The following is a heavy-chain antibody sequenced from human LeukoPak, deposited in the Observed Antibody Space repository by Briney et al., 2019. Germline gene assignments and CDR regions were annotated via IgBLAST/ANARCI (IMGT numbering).Heavy chain of an antibody. D-gene: IGHD4-17*01. V-gene: IGHV1-69*13. J-gene: IGHJ6*03. CDR2: IIPNFGTS. CDR3: ARGPYGDYGGDYYYYYMDV. CDR1: GGTFSNYV. Sequence: PGASVKVFCKASGGTFSNYVIIWLRQAPGQGLEWMGGIIPNFGTSKNAQKFQGRVTITADESTSTAYMELSSLRSEDTAVYYCARGPYGDYGGDYYYYYMDVWGKGTTVTISS.